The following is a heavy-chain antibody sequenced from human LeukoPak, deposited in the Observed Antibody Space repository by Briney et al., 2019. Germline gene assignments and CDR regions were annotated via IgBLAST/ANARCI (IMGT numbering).Heavy chain of an antibody. CDR2: ISGSGGST. Sequence: PGRSLRLSCAASGFTFSSYAMSWVRQAPGKGLEWVSAISGSGGSTYYADSVKGRFTISRDNSKNTLYLQMNSLRAEDTAVYYCAKGLYRITMVRGVPYYFDYWGQGTLVTVSS. CDR3: AKGLYRITMVRGVPYYFDY. D-gene: IGHD3-10*01. V-gene: IGHV3-23*01. CDR1: GFTFSSYA. J-gene: IGHJ4*02.